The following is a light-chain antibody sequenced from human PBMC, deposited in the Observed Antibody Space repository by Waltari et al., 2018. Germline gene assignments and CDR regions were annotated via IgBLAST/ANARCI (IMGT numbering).Light chain of an antibody. V-gene: IGKV3-11*01. Sequence: EIVLTQSQATLPLSPGERAPLSCRASQSVNRDLAWYQQQPGQAPRLLIYDTSNRATGIPARFSGSGSETDFTLTISSLEPDDSAVYYCQQRRNGPLTFGGGTKVEIK. J-gene: IGKJ4*01. CDR2: DTS. CDR3: QQRRNGPLT. CDR1: QSVNRD.